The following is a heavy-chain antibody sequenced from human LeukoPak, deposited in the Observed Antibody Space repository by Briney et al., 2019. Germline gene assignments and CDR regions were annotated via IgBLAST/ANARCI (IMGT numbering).Heavy chain of an antibody. CDR3: VRQIGACAFDS. CDR2: VDIDAHT. V-gene: IGHV4-34*01. Sequence: PSETLSLTCAVYGGSFSGYYWSWIRQPPGKGLEWIGEVDIDAHTSSNPSLKSRVTISADSSKNQFTLTLRSLTAADTALYYCVRQIGACAFDSWGQGTSVTVSS. D-gene: IGHD3-3*01. J-gene: IGHJ3*01. CDR1: GGSFSGYY.